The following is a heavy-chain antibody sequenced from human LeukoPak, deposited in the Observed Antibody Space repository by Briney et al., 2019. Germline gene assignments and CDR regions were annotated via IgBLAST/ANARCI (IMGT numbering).Heavy chain of an antibody. J-gene: IGHJ4*02. D-gene: IGHD5-12*01. V-gene: IGHV4-30-2*01. Sequence: SQTLSLTSTVSGGSLSSGGYYWSWIRQPPGKGLEWIGYIYHSGSTYYNPSLKSRVTISVDRSKNQFSLKLSSVTAADTAVYYCARQIGGYEGYYFDYWGQGTLVTVSS. CDR2: IYHSGST. CDR1: GGSLSSGGYY. CDR3: ARQIGGYEGYYFDY.